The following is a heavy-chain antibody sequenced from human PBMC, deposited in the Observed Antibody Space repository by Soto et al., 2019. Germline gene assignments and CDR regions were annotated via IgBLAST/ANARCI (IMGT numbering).Heavy chain of an antibody. CDR1: GFTFSNFW. CDR2: ISPDGSDI. Sequence: GVLRRYCSASGFTFSNFWMHWVRQGPGKGLDWVSHISPDGSDIVYADSVKGRFIIARDNARNTVYLQMSSLGVEDTAMYYCTILPWEVATYWGQGALVTVSS. J-gene: IGHJ1*01. D-gene: IGHD1-26*01. V-gene: IGHV3-74*01. CDR3: TILPWEVATY.